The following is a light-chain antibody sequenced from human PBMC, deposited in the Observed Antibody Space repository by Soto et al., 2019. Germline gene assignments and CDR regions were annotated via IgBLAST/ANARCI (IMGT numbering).Light chain of an antibody. CDR2: GNT. CDR3: QSYDTSLSGSL. V-gene: IGLV1-40*01. CDR1: YSNIGAGYD. J-gene: IGLJ2*01. Sequence: QSVLAQPPSVSGAPGQRVTISCTGSYSNIGAGYDVHWYQHLPGAAPKLLIHGNTNRPSGVPDRFSGSKSGTSASLAITGLQAADEGDYYCQSYDTSLSGSLFGTGTQLTVL.